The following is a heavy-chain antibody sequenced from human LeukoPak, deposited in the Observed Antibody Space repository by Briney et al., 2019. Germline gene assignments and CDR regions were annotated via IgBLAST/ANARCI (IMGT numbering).Heavy chain of an antibody. CDR3: ARISGSSKKYFQH. Sequence: GESLRLSCATSGFTFSDYYMSWIRQAPGKGLEWISFINSYSNTIYYADSVKGRFTISRDNANNSVHLQMNSLRAEDTALYYCARISGSSKKYFQHWGQGTLVTVSS. D-gene: IGHD1-26*01. V-gene: IGHV3-11*04. CDR1: GFTFSDYY. J-gene: IGHJ1*01. CDR2: INSYSNTI.